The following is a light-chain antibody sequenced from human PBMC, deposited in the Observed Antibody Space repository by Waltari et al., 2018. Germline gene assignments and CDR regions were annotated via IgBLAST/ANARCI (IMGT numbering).Light chain of an antibody. J-gene: IGLJ2*01. V-gene: IGLV2-23*01. CDR2: EGS. CDR1: SSDVGSYNL. CDR3: CSYAGSSYVV. Sequence: SALTQPASVSGSPGQSITISCTGTSSDVGSYNLVSWYQQHPGKAPKLMIYEGSKRPSGVSNRFSGSKSGNTASRTISGIQAEDEADYYCCSYAGSSYVVFGGGTKLTVL.